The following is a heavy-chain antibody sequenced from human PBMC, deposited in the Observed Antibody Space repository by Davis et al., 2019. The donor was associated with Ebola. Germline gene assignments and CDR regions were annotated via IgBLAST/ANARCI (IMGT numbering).Heavy chain of an antibody. CDR3: ARDRAHSYARGWYYYGMDV. Sequence: PGGSLRLSCAASGFTFSSYSMNWVRQAPGKGLEWVSSISSSSSYIYYADSVKGRFTISRDNAKNSLYLQMNSLRAEDTAVYYCARDRAHSYARGWYYYGMDVWGQGTTVTVSS. V-gene: IGHV3-21*01. J-gene: IGHJ6*02. CDR2: ISSSSSYI. CDR1: GFTFSSYS. D-gene: IGHD5-18*01.